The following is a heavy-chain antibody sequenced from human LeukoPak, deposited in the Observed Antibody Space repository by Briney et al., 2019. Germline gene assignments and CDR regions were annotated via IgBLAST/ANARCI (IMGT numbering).Heavy chain of an antibody. CDR3: AKDLLPLWFGDFGAKGGY. V-gene: IGHV3-30*02. D-gene: IGHD3-10*01. Sequence: GGSLRLSCAASGFTFSSYGMHWVRQAPGKGLEWVAFIRYDGSNKYYADSVKGRFTISRDNSKNTLYLQMNSLRAEDTAVYYCAKDLLPLWFGDFGAKGGYWGQGTLVTVSS. CDR2: IRYDGSNK. CDR1: GFTFSSYG. J-gene: IGHJ4*02.